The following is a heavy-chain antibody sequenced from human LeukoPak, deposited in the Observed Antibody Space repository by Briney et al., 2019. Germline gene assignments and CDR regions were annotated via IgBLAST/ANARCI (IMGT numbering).Heavy chain of an antibody. CDR3: ARDHSSPGYYYMDV. CDR2: IYYSGST. CDR1: GGSISSYY. Sequence: PSETLSLTCTVSGGSISSYYWSWIRQPPGKGLEWIGYIYYSGSTNYNPSLKSRVTISVDTSKNQFSLKLSSVTAAGTAVYYCARDHSSPGYYYMDVWGKGTTVTVSS. V-gene: IGHV4-59*01. J-gene: IGHJ6*03. D-gene: IGHD6-13*01.